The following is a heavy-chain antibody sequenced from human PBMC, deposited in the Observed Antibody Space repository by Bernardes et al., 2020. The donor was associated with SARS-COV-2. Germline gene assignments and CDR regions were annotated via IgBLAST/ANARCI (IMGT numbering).Heavy chain of an antibody. CDR3: ARDRVAVAGMWGQGFDY. J-gene: IGHJ4*02. D-gene: IGHD6-19*01. CDR2: ISSSSSTI. CDR1: GFTFSSYS. V-gene: IGHV3-48*01. Sequence: GGSLRLSCAASGFTFSSYSMNWVRQAPGKGLEWVSYISSSSSTIYYADSVKGRFTISRDNAKNSLYLQMNSLRAEDTAVYYCARDRVAVAGMWGQGFDYWGQGTLVTVSS.